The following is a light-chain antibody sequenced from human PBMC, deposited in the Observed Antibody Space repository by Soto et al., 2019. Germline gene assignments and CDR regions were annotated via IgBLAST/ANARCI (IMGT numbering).Light chain of an antibody. CDR2: GAS. V-gene: IGKV3D-15*01. Sequence: EGVMTQSPATLAVSPGERATLSCRASQSIDSNLAWYQQKPGQAPRLLIYGASIRATGIPARFSGSGSGTEFTLTLSSLQSEDFAVYYCQQYNNWPPTYTFGQGTKLEIK. CDR1: QSIDSN. CDR3: QQYNNWPPTYT. J-gene: IGKJ2*01.